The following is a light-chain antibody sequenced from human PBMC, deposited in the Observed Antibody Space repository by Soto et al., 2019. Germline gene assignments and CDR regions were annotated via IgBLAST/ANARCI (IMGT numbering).Light chain of an antibody. J-gene: IGKJ1*01. CDR2: GAS. CDR1: QGVKTSN. CDR3: QQYGSSPRT. Sequence: ETVLTQSPGTLSLSPGERATLACWASQGVKTSNLVWFQQKPGLAPRLLIYGASSRATGIPDRFSGSGSGTDFTLIISRLEPEDFAMYYCQQYGSSPRTFGQGTKVDIK. V-gene: IGKV3-20*01.